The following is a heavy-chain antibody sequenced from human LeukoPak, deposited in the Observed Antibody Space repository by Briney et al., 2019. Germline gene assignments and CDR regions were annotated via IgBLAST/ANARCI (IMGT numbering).Heavy chain of an antibody. V-gene: IGHV4-31*03. CDR1: GGSISSGGYY. CDR2: IYYSGST. Sequence: PSQTLSLTCTVSGGSISSGGYYWSWIRQHPGKGLEWIGYIYYSGSTYYNPSLKSRVTISVDTSKNQFSLKLSSVTAADTAVYYCARYWQSLRIVAFDYWGQGTLVTVSS. D-gene: IGHD6-13*01. J-gene: IGHJ4*02. CDR3: ARYWQSLRIVAFDY.